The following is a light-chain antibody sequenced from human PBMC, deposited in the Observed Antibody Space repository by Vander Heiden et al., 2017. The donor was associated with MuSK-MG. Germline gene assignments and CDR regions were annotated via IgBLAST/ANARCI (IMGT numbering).Light chain of an antibody. V-gene: IGLV2-14*03. Sequence: QSALTEPASVSGSPGQWITISCTGTSSDIGYFKDVSWYQQHPDRAPKLIITSISVRPSGISFRFSGSKSGNTASLTISGLQPEDEADYYCSSSSTTSPLIFGGGTQFDRP. CDR3: SSSSTTSPLI. CDR2: SIS. CDR1: SSDIGYFKD. J-gene: IGLJ2*01.